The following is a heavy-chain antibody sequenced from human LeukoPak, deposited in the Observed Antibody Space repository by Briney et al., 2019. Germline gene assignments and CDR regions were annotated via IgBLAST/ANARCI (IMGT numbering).Heavy chain of an antibody. CDR2: ISGSGGST. V-gene: IGHV3-23*01. CDR3: AKGKDYYDSSGYYYSYAFDI. J-gene: IGHJ3*02. CDR1: GFTFSSYA. Sequence: GGSLRLSCAASGFTFSSYAMSWVRQAPGKGLEWVSAISGSGGSTYYADSVKGRFTISRDNSKNTLYLQMNSLRAEDTAVYYCAKGKDYYDSSGYYYSYAFDIWGQGTMVPVSS. D-gene: IGHD3-22*01.